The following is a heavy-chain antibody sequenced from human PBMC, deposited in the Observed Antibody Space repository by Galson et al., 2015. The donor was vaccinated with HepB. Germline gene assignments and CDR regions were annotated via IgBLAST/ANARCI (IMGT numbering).Heavy chain of an antibody. V-gene: IGHV3-21*01. Sequence: SLRLSCAASGFTFSSYSMNWVRQAPGKGLEWVSSISSSSSYIYYADSVKGRFTISRDNAKNSLYLQMNSLRAEDTAVYYCARDYYYDSSGYYYVPDAFDIWGQGTMVTVSS. J-gene: IGHJ3*02. CDR1: GFTFSSYS. D-gene: IGHD3-22*01. CDR3: ARDYYYDSSGYYYVPDAFDI. CDR2: ISSSSSYI.